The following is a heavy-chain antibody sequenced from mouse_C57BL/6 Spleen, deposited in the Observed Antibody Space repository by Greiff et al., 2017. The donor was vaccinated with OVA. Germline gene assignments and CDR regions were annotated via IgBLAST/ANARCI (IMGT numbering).Heavy chain of an antibody. V-gene: IGHV3-6*01. J-gene: IGHJ3*01. Sequence: EVQLQQSGPGLVKPSQSLSLTCSVTGYSITSGYYWNWIRQFPGNKLEWMGYISYDGSNNYNPSLKNRISITRDTSKNQFFLKLNSVTTEDTATYYCARDYYGSGFAYWGQGTLVTVSA. D-gene: IGHD1-1*01. CDR2: ISYDGSN. CDR3: ARDYYGSGFAY. CDR1: GYSITSGYY.